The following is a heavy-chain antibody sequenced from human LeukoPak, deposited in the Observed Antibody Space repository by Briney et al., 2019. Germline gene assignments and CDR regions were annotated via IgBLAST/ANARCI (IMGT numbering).Heavy chain of an antibody. V-gene: IGHV4-39*01. CDR1: GGPISSSSYY. D-gene: IGHD1-26*01. J-gene: IGHJ4*02. Sequence: SETLSLTRTVSGGPISSSSYYWAWIRQPPGGGQGWTGNNNYRGRTYYNQSLTGRVTISVDTSKNQFSLKLSSVTAADTAVYYCARQTRSGIVGARYMFDYWGQRTLVTVSS. CDR3: ARQTRSGIVGARYMFDY. CDR2: NNYRGRT.